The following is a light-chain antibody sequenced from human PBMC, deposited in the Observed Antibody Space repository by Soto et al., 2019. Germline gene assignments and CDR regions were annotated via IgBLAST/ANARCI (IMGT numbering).Light chain of an antibody. V-gene: IGLV2-14*01. Sequence: QSVLTQPASVSGSPGQSITISCTGTSSDVGGYNYVSWYQQHPGKAPKLMIYEVSNRPSGVSNRFSGSKSGNTASLTISGLQAEDEDDYCCSSYTSSSTRVFGGGTKLTVL. CDR3: SSYTSSSTRV. CDR1: SSDVGGYNY. CDR2: EVS. J-gene: IGLJ3*02.